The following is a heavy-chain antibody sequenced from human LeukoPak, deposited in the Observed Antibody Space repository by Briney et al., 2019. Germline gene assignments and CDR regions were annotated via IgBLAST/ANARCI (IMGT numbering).Heavy chain of an antibody. CDR3: ARTTVTTDYYYYGMDV. V-gene: IGHV3-21*04. CDR2: ISSSSSYT. CDR1: GFTFSGYS. J-gene: IGHJ6*02. Sequence: PGGSLRLSCAASGFTFSGYSINWVRQAPGKGLEWVSSISSSSSYTYYADSVKGRFTISRDNSKNTLYLQMNSLRAEDTAVYYCARTTVTTDYYYYGMDVWGQGTTVTVSS. D-gene: IGHD4-17*01.